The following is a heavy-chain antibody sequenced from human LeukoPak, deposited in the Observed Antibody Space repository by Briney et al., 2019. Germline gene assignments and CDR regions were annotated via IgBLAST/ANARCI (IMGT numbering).Heavy chain of an antibody. Sequence: SETLSLTCAVSGGSISSGGYSWSWIRQPPGKGLEWIGYIYHSGSTCYNPSLKSRVTISVDTSKNQFSLKLSSVTAADTAVYYCARAGDLKYDSSGYYYGYYFDYWGQGTLVTVSS. CDR2: IYHSGST. V-gene: IGHV4-30-2*01. D-gene: IGHD3-22*01. CDR3: ARAGDLKYDSSGYYYGYYFDY. CDR1: GGSISSGGYS. J-gene: IGHJ4*02.